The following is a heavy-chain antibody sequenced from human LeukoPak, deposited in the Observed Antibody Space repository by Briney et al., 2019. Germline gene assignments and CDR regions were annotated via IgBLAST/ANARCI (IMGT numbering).Heavy chain of an antibody. CDR3: ARNQVQHGFGELLSPNL. CDR2: INTNTGNP. J-gene: IGHJ5*02. Sequence: ASVKVSCKASGYTFTSYAMNWVRQAPGQGLEWMGWINTNTGNPTYAQGFTGRFVFSLDTSVSTAYLQISSLKAEDTAVYYCARNQVQHGFGELLSPNLWGQGTLVTVSS. V-gene: IGHV7-4-1*02. D-gene: IGHD3-10*01. CDR1: GYTFTSYA.